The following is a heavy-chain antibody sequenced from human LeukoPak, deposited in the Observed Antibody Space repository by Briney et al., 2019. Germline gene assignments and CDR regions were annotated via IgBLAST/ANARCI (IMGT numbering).Heavy chain of an antibody. J-gene: IGHJ4*02. CDR1: GGSISSGGYS. D-gene: IGHD2-2*01. Sequence: KPSETLSLTCTVSGGSISSGGYSWSWIRQPPGKGLEWIGYIYHSGSTYYNPSLKSRVTISVDRSKNQFSLKLSSVTAADTAVYYCARGRTGAFDYWGQGTLVTVSS. V-gene: IGHV4-30-2*01. CDR3: ARGRTGAFDY. CDR2: IYHSGST.